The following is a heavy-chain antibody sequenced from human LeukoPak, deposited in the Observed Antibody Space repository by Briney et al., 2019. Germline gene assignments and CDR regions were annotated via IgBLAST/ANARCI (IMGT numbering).Heavy chain of an antibody. V-gene: IGHV4-4*02. CDR2: IYHSGST. CDR3: ARVAGKYSSGWYPGWWFDP. D-gene: IGHD6-19*01. J-gene: IGHJ5*02. CDR1: GGYISSSNW. Sequence: SETLSLTCAVSGGYISSSNWWSWVLQPPGKGLDWIGEIYHSGSTNYNPSLKSRVTISVDKSKNQFSLKLSSVTAADTAVYYCARVAGKYSSGWYPGWWFDPWGQGTLVTVSS.